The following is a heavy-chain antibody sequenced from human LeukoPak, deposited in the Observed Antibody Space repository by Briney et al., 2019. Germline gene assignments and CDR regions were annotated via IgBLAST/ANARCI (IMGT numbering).Heavy chain of an antibody. Sequence: GGSLRLSCAASGFTVITNDMTWVRQAPGKGLEWVSVLYSDGNTKYSDSVQGRFTISRDNSKNTLYLEMNSLSPDDTAVYYCARGVEPLAANTLAYWGQGTLVTVSS. CDR2: LYSDGNT. CDR1: GFTVITND. D-gene: IGHD1-14*01. CDR3: ARGVEPLAANTLAY. J-gene: IGHJ4*02. V-gene: IGHV3-53*01.